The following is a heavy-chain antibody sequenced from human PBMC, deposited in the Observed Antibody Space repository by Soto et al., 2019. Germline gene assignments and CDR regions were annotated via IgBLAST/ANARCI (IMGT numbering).Heavy chain of an antibody. CDR1: GFAFSSYW. J-gene: IGHJ4*02. CDR2: INSDGSTT. Sequence: EVHLVESGGGSVQPGGSLRLSCAGSGFAFSSYWIHWVRQVAGKGLVWVSRINSDGSTTSYADSVRGRFTISRDNAKDTLYLQMNSLRAEDTALYYCARVGQGRYYFDYWGQGTLVTVSS. V-gene: IGHV3-74*01. CDR3: ARVGQGRYYFDY.